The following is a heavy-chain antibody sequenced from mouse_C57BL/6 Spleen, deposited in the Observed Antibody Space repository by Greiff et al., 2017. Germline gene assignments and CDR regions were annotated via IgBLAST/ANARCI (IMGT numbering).Heavy chain of an antibody. Sequence: VQLQQSGPELVKPGASVKISCKASGYTFTDYYMNWVKQSHGKSLEWIGDINPNNGGTSYNQKFKGKATLTVDKSSSTAYMELRSLTSEDSAVYYCARGEGEPWFAYWGQGTLVTVSA. J-gene: IGHJ3*01. V-gene: IGHV1-26*01. CDR1: GYTFTDYY. CDR3: ARGEGEPWFAY. CDR2: INPNNGGT.